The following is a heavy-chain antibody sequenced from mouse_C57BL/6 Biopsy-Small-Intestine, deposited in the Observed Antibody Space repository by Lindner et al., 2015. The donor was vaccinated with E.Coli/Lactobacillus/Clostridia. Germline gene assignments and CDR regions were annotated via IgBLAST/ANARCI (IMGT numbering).Heavy chain of an antibody. CDR2: ISAYSGNT. Sequence: SVKVSCKASGYTFTSYGISWWRQAPGQGLEWMGWISAYSGNTNYAQKFQGRVTMTTETSTSTAYMELRSLRSDDTAVYYCVRDLVEAPNGYFHYCGQGTLVTVSS. CDR3: VRDLVEAPNGYFHY. V-gene: IGHV1-81*01. CDR1: GYTFTSYG. D-gene: IGHD2-2*01. J-gene: IGHJ4*01.